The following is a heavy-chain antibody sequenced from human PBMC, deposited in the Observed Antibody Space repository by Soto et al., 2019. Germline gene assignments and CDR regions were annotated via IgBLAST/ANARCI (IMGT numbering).Heavy chain of an antibody. CDR2: INAGNGNT. J-gene: IGHJ4*02. Sequence: ASVKVSCKAAGYTFTSYAMHWVRQAPGQRLEWMGWINAGNGNTKYSQKFQGRVTITRDTSASTAYMELSSLRSEDTAVYYCAITHNWNYDHYFDYWGQGTLVTVSS. CDR3: AITHNWNYDHYFDY. D-gene: IGHD1-7*01. V-gene: IGHV1-3*01. CDR1: GYTFTSYA.